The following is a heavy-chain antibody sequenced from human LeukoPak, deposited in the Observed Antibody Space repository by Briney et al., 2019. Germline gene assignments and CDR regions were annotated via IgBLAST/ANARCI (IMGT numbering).Heavy chain of an antibody. CDR1: GGSISSGAYF. V-gene: IGHV4-31*03. Sequence: TLSLTCTVSGGSISSGAYFWSWIRQHPGKGLEWIGLIYYSGTTYNNPSLKSRLTLSKDTSKNHFSLTLSSVTAADTVVYYCARAHGSGGDYFDYWGQGTLVTVSS. J-gene: IGHJ4*02. D-gene: IGHD5-12*01. CDR2: IYYSGTT. CDR3: ARAHGSGGDYFDY.